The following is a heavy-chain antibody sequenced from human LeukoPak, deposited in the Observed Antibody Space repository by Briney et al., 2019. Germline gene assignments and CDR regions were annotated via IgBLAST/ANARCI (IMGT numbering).Heavy chain of an antibody. CDR2: INYNGGT. D-gene: IGHD3-10*01. V-gene: IGHV4-59*01. J-gene: IGHJ5*02. Sequence: SETLSLTRTVSGGSISDYYWSWIRQPPGKGLEWIGYINYNGGTKYNASLKSRVIISLDTSKNQVSLKMTSVTAADTAVYYCARDRGGPGRFDPWGQGTLVTVSS. CDR1: GGSISDYY. CDR3: ARDRGGPGRFDP.